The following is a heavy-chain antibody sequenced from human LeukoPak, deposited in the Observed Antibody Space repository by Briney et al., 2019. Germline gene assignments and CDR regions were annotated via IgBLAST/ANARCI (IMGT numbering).Heavy chain of an antibody. Sequence: ASAKVSCKASGYTFTSHYVHWVRQAPGQGLEWMGIINPTGGSASYAQKFQGRLTMTRDTSTSTVYMELSSLRSEDTAVYYCARRVRTTAMGAWGQGPWVTVSS. CDR2: INPTGGSA. D-gene: IGHD1-26*01. CDR1: GYTFTSHY. J-gene: IGHJ4*02. CDR3: ARRVRTTAMGA. V-gene: IGHV1-46*01.